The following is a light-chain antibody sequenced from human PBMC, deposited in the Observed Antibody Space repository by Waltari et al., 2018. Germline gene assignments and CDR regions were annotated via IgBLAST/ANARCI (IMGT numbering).Light chain of an antibody. Sequence: ETVLTQSPDTLSLSPGEGVTLSCRASQSVANNYLAWYRQRPGQAPRLLIYGASSRASGIPDRFSGSGSGTDFTLTIRNLEPEDFAVYYCQQYGNSPTTFGRGTKLGIK. J-gene: IGKJ2*01. CDR2: GAS. CDR1: QSVANNY. V-gene: IGKV3-20*01. CDR3: QQYGNSPTT.